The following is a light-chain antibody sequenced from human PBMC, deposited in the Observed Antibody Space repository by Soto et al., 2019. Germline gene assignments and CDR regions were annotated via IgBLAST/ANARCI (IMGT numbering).Light chain of an antibody. V-gene: IGLV2-11*01. CDR3: CSYAGSYNLGV. Sequence: QSALAQPRSVSGSPGQSVTISCTGTSSDVGGYDFVSWYQQLPGKAPKLMIFEVTKRSSGVPDRFSGSKSGNSASLTISGLQAEDEADYYCCSYAGSYNLGVFGGGTKLTVL. CDR2: EVT. CDR1: SSDVGGYDF. J-gene: IGLJ3*02.